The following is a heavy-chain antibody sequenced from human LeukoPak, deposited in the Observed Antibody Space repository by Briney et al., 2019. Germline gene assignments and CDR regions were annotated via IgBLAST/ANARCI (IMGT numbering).Heavy chain of an antibody. V-gene: IGHV1-8*01. CDR3: ARGNSYRYYYYYYGMDV. CDR2: MNPNSGNT. J-gene: IGHJ6*02. CDR1: GYTSTSYD. Sequence: ASVKVSCKASGYTSTSYDINWVRQATGQGLEWMGWMNPNSGNTGYAQKFQGRVTMTRNTSISTAYMELSSLRSEDTAVYYCARGNSYRYYYYYYGMDVWGQGTTVTVSS. D-gene: IGHD5-18*01.